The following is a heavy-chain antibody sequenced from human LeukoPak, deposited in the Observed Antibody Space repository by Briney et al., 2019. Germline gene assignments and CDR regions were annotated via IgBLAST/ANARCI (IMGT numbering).Heavy chain of an antibody. V-gene: IGHV1-2*06. Sequence: ASVRVSCKASGYTFTDYCMHWVRQAPGQGLEWMGRINPNSGATNYPPKFQGRVTMTRDTSISTAYMELSRLTSDDTAVYYCARDLGSTRGYWGQGTLVTVSS. CDR2: INPNSGAT. J-gene: IGHJ4*02. D-gene: IGHD2-2*01. CDR3: ARDLGSTRGY. CDR1: GYTFTDYC.